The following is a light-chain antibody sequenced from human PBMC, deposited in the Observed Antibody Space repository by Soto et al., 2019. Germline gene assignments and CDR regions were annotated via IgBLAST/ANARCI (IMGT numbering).Light chain of an antibody. CDR2: DVG. CDR1: SSDIGGYNF. V-gene: IGLV2-14*01. J-gene: IGLJ1*01. Sequence: QSVLTQPASASGSPGQSITIACTGTSSDIGGYNFVSWYQQHPGKAPKLLIYDVGNRPSGVSNRFSGSKSGNTASLTISGLQAEDEAHYYCNSYRTVSTYVFGTGTKVTVL. CDR3: NSYRTVSTYV.